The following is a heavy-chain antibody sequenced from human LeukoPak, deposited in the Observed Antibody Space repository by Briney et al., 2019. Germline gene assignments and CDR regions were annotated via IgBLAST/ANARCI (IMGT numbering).Heavy chain of an antibody. CDR3: ARDSGTTGEVKFDP. J-gene: IGHJ5*02. CDR2: IHHSVST. Sequence: PSETLSLTCAVSGVSISSNNWWSWVRQPPGEGLERIAEIHHSVSTNYNPSLKSRVTMSLDTSKNQVSLTLTSVTAADTALYYCARDSGTTGEVKFDPWGQGTLVTVSS. D-gene: IGHD3-10*01. V-gene: IGHV4-4*02. CDR1: GVSISSNNW.